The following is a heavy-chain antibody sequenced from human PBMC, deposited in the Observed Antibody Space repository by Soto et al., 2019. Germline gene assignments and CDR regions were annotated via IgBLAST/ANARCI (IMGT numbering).Heavy chain of an antibody. CDR3: ARDDYGAERAFDY. J-gene: IGHJ4*02. D-gene: IGHD4-17*01. Sequence: SETLSLTCTVSGGSISSGGYYWSWIRQHPGKGLEWIGYIYYSGSTYYNPSLKSRVTISVDTSKNQFSLKLGSVTAADTAVYYCARDDYGAERAFDYWGQGTLVTVSS. CDR2: IYYSGST. CDR1: GGSISSGGYY. V-gene: IGHV4-31*03.